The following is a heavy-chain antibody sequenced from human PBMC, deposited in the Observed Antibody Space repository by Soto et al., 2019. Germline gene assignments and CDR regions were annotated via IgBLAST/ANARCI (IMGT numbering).Heavy chain of an antibody. CDR2: IYSSGST. Sequence: LSLTCTVSGGSISGYHWSWFRQTPGKAPEWIGYIYSSGSTNYNASLKSRVTISIDTSKNQFALQLKSVTAADTAVYFCARYSSESSDYYLQDYWGPGTLVTVSS. D-gene: IGHD3-22*01. J-gene: IGHJ4*02. CDR3: ARYSSESSDYYLQDY. V-gene: IGHV4-59*01. CDR1: GGSISGYH.